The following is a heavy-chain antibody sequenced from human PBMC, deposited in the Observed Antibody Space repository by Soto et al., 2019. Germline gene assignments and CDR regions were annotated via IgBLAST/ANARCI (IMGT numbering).Heavy chain of an antibody. J-gene: IGHJ4*02. CDR2: ISGAATNT. V-gene: IGHV3-23*01. CDR1: GFNIYNHA. Sequence: GGSLRLSCAASGFNIYNHAMSWVRQAPGKGLEWVSSISGAATNTYYADSVKGRFTISSDFSKNTLFLQLNNLRAEDTAFYYCAKVHRDESGDYHYDCWGQGALVTVSS. CDR3: AKVHRDESGDYHYDC. D-gene: IGHD3-22*01.